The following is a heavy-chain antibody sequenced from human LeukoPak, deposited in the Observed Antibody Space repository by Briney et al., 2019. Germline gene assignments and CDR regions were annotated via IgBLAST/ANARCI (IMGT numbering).Heavy chain of an antibody. CDR3: ARSVVVTAIPKKPFDY. J-gene: IGHJ4*02. CDR2: TNPNSGGT. D-gene: IGHD2-21*02. V-gene: IGHV1-2*02. Sequence: ASVKVSCKASGYTFTGYYMHWVRQAPGQGLEWMGWTNPNSGGTNYAQKFQGRVTMTRDTSISTAYMELSRLRSDDTAVYYCARSVVVTAIPKKPFDYWGQGTLVTVSS. CDR1: GYTFTGYY.